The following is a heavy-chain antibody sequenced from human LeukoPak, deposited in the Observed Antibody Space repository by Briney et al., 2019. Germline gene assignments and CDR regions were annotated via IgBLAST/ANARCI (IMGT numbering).Heavy chain of an antibody. CDR2: INVSGGST. CDR3: ARDSGVYDSSGYSGDNIDY. CDR1: GFTFSSYA. Sequence: GGTLRLSCAASGFTFSSYAMNWVRQAPGKGLEWVSPINVSGGSTYYADSVKGRFTISRDNAKNSLYLQMNSLRAEDTAVYYCARDSGVYDSSGYSGDNIDYWGQGTLVTVSS. J-gene: IGHJ4*02. D-gene: IGHD3-22*01. V-gene: IGHV3-23*01.